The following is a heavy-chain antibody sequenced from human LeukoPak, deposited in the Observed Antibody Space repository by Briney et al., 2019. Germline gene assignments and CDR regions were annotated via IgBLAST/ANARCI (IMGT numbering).Heavy chain of an antibody. Sequence: PSETLSLTCTVSGGSISSSSYYWGWIRQPPGTGLEWIGSIYYSGSTYYNPSLKSRVTISVDTSKNQFSLKLSSVTAADTAVYYCASKEVWFGELGDAFDIWGQGTMVTVSS. V-gene: IGHV4-39*01. D-gene: IGHD3-10*01. CDR1: GGSISSSSYY. CDR2: IYYSGST. CDR3: ASKEVWFGELGDAFDI. J-gene: IGHJ3*02.